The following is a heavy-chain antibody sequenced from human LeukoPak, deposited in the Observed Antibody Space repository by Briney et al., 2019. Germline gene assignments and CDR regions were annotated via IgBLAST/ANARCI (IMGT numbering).Heavy chain of an antibody. CDR2: IIPVFGTA. D-gene: IGHD3-22*01. Sequence: SVKVSCKASGGTFNSYAISWVRQAPGQGLEWMGGIIPVFGTANYAQKVQGRVTITTDESTTTAYMELSSLRSEDTAVYYCARRLTDSSGYYPYYYYGMDVWGQGTTVTVSS. J-gene: IGHJ6*02. CDR1: GGTFNSYA. CDR3: ARRLTDSSGYYPYYYYGMDV. V-gene: IGHV1-69*05.